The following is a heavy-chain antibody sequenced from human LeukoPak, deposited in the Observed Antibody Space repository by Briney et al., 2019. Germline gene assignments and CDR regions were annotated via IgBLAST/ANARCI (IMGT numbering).Heavy chain of an antibody. J-gene: IGHJ4*02. CDR3: ARLTREGYGAGGEGLDY. CDR1: GDSISNYY. CDR2: IYYTGSA. Sequence: TPSETLSLTCTVSGDSISNYYWSWIRQPPGKGLEWIGYIYYTGSANYHPSLKSRVTISVDSSKNQFSLKLSSVTAADTAVYYCARLTREGYGAGGEGLDYWGQGTLVTVSS. V-gene: IGHV4-59*08. D-gene: IGHD5-24*01.